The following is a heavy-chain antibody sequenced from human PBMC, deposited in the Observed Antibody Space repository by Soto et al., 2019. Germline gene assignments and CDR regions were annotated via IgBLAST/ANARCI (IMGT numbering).Heavy chain of an antibody. J-gene: IGHJ4*01. V-gene: IGHV4-61*01. CDR3: ARSMYYSDGSNYSPFDY. D-gene: IGHD3-22*01. CDR2: FYYTGST. Sequence: SETLSLTCTVSGGSVSSGNYYWSWIRQPPGKGLEWIGYFYYTGSTNYNPSLKSPVTISIDASKNQFSLRLSSVTAADTAVYYCARSMYYSDGSNYSPFDYWGHGTLVTVPQ. CDR1: GGSVSSGNYY.